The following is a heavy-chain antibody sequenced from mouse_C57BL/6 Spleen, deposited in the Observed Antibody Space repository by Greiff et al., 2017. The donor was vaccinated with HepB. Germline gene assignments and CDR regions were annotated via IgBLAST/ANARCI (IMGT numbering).Heavy chain of an antibody. Sequence: QVQLQQPGAELVKPGASVKLSCKASGYTFTSYWMHWVKQRPGQGLEWIGMIHPNSGSTNYNEKFKSKATLTVDKSSSTAYMQLSSLTSEDSAVYDCARGDYGSSPWFDYWGQGTLVTVSS. V-gene: IGHV1-64*01. J-gene: IGHJ3*01. D-gene: IGHD1-1*01. CDR3: ARGDYGSSPWFDY. CDR2: IHPNSGST. CDR1: GYTFTSYW.